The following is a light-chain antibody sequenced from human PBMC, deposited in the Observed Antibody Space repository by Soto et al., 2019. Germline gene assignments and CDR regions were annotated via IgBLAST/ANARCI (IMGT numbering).Light chain of an antibody. V-gene: IGKV3-20*01. Sequence: EIVLTQSPGTLSLSPGEGATLSCRASQSVSSGYLAWYQQKPGQTPRLLIYSASNRAAGIPARFSGSGSGTDFSLTISSLEPEDFAVYYCQQNSNLQGTFGQGTKVDIK. CDR1: QSVSSGY. J-gene: IGKJ1*01. CDR2: SAS. CDR3: QQNSNLQGT.